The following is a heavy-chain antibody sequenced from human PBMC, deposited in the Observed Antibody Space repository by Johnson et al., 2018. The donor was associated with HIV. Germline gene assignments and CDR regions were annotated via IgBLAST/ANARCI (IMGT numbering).Heavy chain of an antibody. CDR3: ARDGLFGEGAFDI. Sequence: QVQLVESGGGVVQPGRSLRLSCAASGFTFSSYAMHWVRQAPGKGLEWVAVISYDGSNKYYADSVKGRFTISRDNSKNTLYLQMNSLRAEDTAVYYCARDGLFGEGAFDIWGQGTMVTVSS. CDR2: ISYDGSNK. J-gene: IGHJ3*02. V-gene: IGHV3-30-3*01. CDR1: GFTFSSYA. D-gene: IGHD3-10*02.